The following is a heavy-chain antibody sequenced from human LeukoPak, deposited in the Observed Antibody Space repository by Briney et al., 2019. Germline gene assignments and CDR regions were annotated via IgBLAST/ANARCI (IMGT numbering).Heavy chain of an antibody. CDR2: IYSGGST. CDR1: GFTVSSNY. V-gene: IGHV3-53*01. J-gene: IGHJ6*03. D-gene: IGHD2-2*01. CDR3: ARGTYYYYYYMDV. Sequence: PGGSLRLSCAASGFTVSSNYMSWVRQAPGKGLEWVSVIYSGGSTYYADSVKGRFTISRDNSKNTLYLQMNSLRAEDTAVYYCARGTYYYYYYMDVWGKGPTVTVSS.